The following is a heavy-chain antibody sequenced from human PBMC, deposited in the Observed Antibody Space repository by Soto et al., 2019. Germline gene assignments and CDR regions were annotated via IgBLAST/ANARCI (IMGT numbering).Heavy chain of an antibody. CDR2: IIPIFGTA. CDR1: GGTFSSYA. CDR3: ARGGKVTDNWTYAGGNWFDP. J-gene: IGHJ5*02. D-gene: IGHD1-7*01. V-gene: IGHV1-69*12. Sequence: QVQLVQSGAEVKKPGSSVKVSCKASGGTFSSYAISWVRQAPGQGLEWMGGIIPIFGTANYAQKFQGRVTSTADESTSTAYLGRGSLRSEDTAVYYCARGGKVTDNWTYAGGNWFDPWGQGTLVTVSS.